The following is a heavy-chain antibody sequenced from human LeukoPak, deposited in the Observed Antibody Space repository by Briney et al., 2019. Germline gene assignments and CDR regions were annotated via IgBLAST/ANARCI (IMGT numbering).Heavy chain of an antibody. CDR1: GYTFTSYY. CDR2: INPAGGST. V-gene: IGHV1-46*01. CDR3: ARGRGVHDSHTYDYFDY. D-gene: IGHD3-22*01. J-gene: IGHJ4*02. Sequence: GASVKVSCTASGYTFTSYYIHWVRQAPGQGLGWMGIINPAGGSTTYAQKFQGSRLTLTRDTSTSTVYMELSSLRSEDTAVYYCARGRGVHDSHTYDYFDYWGQGSLVTVSS.